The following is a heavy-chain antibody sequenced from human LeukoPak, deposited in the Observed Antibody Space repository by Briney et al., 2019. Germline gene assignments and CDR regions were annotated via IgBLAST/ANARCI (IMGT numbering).Heavy chain of an antibody. CDR2: IYHSGST. D-gene: IGHD3-10*01. Sequence: PSQTLSPACAVAGASISSGGYSWGWLREPPGKGLEWFGYIYHSGSTYYNPSHTSRVTISVDRSKDQFSLKLSSVTAADTAVYYCARGRHYYGSGSYYADQIFDYWGQGTLVTVSS. CDR3: ARGRHYYGSGSYYADQIFDY. CDR1: GASISSGGYS. J-gene: IGHJ4*02. V-gene: IGHV4-30-2*01.